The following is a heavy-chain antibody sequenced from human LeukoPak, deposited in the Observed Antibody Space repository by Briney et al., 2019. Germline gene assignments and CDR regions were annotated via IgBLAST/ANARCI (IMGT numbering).Heavy chain of an antibody. V-gene: IGHV4-34*01. J-gene: IGHJ2*01. CDR2: INHSGST. CDR3: ARHISYPVYYSGSGTRDWYFDL. Sequence: KSSETLSLTCAVYGGSFSGYYWSWIRQPPGKGLEWIGEINHSGSTNYNPSLKSRVTIAVDTSNKQFSLKLSSVTAADTAVYYCARHISYPVYYSGSGTRDWYFDLWGRGTLVTVSS. D-gene: IGHD3-10*01. CDR1: GGSFSGYY.